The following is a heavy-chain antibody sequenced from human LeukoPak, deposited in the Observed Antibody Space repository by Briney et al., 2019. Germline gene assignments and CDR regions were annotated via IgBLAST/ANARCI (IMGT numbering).Heavy chain of an antibody. J-gene: IGHJ6*03. V-gene: IGHV3-23*01. CDR1: GFTFSSYA. CDR2: ISGSGGST. Sequence: GGSLRLSCAASGFTFSSYAMSWVRQAPGKGLEWVSAISGSGGSTYYADSVKGRFTISRDNSKNTLYLQMNSLRAEDTAVYYCAKAPRLELRNYMDVWGKGTTVTVSS. CDR3: AKAPRLELRNYMDV. D-gene: IGHD1-7*01.